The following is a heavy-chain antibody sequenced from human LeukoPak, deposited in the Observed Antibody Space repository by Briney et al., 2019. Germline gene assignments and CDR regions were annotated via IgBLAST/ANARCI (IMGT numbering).Heavy chain of an antibody. CDR3: ARYSSSWYKPHHDAFDI. CDR2: INHSGST. Sequence: PSETLSLTCAVYGGSFSGYYWSWIRQPPGKGLEWIGEINHSGSTNYSPSLKSRVTISVDTSKNQFSLKLSSVTAADTAVYYCARYSSSWYKPHHDAFDIWGQGTMVTVSS. D-gene: IGHD6-13*01. V-gene: IGHV4-34*01. J-gene: IGHJ3*02. CDR1: GGSFSGYY.